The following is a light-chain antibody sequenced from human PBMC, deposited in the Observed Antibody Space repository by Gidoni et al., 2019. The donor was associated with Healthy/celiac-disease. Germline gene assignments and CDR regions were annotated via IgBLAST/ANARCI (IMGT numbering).Light chain of an antibody. CDR2: DAS. J-gene: IGKJ5*01. V-gene: IGKV3-11*01. Sequence: MLLTQSPATLSLSPGERATLSCRASQSVSSYLAWYQQKPGQAPRLLIYDASNRATGIPARFSGSGSGTDFTLTISSLEPEDFAVYYCQQRSNWPPPTFGQGTRLEIK. CDR3: QQRSNWPPPT. CDR1: QSVSSY.